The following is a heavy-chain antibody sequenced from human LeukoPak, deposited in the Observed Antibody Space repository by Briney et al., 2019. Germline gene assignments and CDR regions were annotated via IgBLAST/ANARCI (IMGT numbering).Heavy chain of an antibody. V-gene: IGHV3-30*03. CDR3: ARVKESVSGGDHVDY. Sequence: GGSLRPSCAASGFNFSSYGMHWVRQAPGKGLEWMAVISYDGTNKYYADSVKGRFTISRDNAKNSLYLQMNSLRAEDTAVYYCARVKESVSGGDHVDYWGQGTLVTVSS. CDR1: GFNFSSYG. D-gene: IGHD2-21*02. J-gene: IGHJ4*02. CDR2: ISYDGTNK.